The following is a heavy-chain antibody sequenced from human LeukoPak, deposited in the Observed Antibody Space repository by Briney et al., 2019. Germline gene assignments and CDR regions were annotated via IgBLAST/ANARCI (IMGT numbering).Heavy chain of an antibody. D-gene: IGHD3-10*01. CDR2: IYYSGST. V-gene: IGHV4-59*08. J-gene: IGHJ4*02. CDR1: GGSISSYY. CDR3: ARRSYYYGSGTDY. Sequence: PSETLSLTCTVSGGSISSYYWSWIRQPPGKGLEWIGYIYYSGSTNYNPSLKSRVTISVDTSKNQFSLKLSSVTAADTDVYYCARRSYYYGSGTDYWGQGTLVTVSS.